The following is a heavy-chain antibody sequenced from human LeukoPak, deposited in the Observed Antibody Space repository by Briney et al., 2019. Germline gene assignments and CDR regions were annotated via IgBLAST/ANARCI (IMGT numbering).Heavy chain of an antibody. CDR1: GGSISSSSYY. J-gene: IGHJ2*01. CDR2: IYYSGST. V-gene: IGHV4-39*01. CDR3: ARPRGGGSYWYFDL. Sequence: KPSETLSLTCTVSGGSISSSSYYWGWIRQPPGKGLEWIGSIYYSGSTYYNPSLKSRVTISIDTSKNQFSLKLSSVTAADTAVYYCARPRGGGSYWYFDLWGRGTLVTVSS. D-gene: IGHD3-10*01.